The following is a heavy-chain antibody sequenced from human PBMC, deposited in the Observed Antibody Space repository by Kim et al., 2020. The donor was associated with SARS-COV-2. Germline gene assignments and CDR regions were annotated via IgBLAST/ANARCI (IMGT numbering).Heavy chain of an antibody. D-gene: IGHD5-18*01. V-gene: IGHV3-7*01. CDR3: ARNLALNSYGYLVGYYYGMDV. CDR1: GFTFSSYW. CDR2: IKQDGSEK. J-gene: IGHJ6*02. Sequence: GGSLRLSCAASGFTFSSYWMSWVRQAPGKGLEWVANIKQDGSEKYYVDSVKGRFTISRDNAKNSLYLQMNSLRAEDTAVYYCARNLALNSYGYLVGYYYGMDVWGQGTTVTVSS.